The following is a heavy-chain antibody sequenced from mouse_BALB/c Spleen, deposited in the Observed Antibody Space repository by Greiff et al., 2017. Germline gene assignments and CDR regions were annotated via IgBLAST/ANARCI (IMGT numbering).Heavy chain of an antibody. D-gene: IGHD1-1*02. V-gene: IGHV1-20*01. CDR3: ARRGSYDAMDY. CDR2: INPYNGDT. J-gene: IGHJ4*01. CDR1: GYSFTGYF. Sequence: VQLKQSGPELVKPGASVKISCKASGYSFTGYFMNWVMQSHGKSLEWIGRINPYNGDTFYNQKFKGKATLTVDKSSSTAYMQLSSPTSEDSAVYYCARRGSYDAMDYWGQGTSVTVSS.